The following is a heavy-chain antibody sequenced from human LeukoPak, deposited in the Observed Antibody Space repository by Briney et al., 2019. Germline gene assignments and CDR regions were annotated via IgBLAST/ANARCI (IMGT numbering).Heavy chain of an antibody. Sequence: SETPSLTCTVSGGSISSYYWSWIRQPPGKGLEWIGYIYYSGSPNYNPSLKSRFTISVDTSKNQFSLKLSSVTAADTAVYYCARGEGYSSGYYLYYFDYWGQGTLVTVSS. CDR3: ARGEGYSSGYYLYYFDY. V-gene: IGHV4-59*01. J-gene: IGHJ4*02. CDR1: GGSISSYY. D-gene: IGHD6-19*01. CDR2: IYYSGSP.